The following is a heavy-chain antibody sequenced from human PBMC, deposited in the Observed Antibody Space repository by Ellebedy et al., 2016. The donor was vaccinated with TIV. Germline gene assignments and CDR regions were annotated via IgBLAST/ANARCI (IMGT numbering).Heavy chain of an antibody. CDR2: ISSSSSYI. CDR3: ANGFTGRFYYYGMDV. D-gene: IGHD3-10*01. CDR1: GFTFSSYS. V-gene: IGHV3-21*01. Sequence: GESLKISCAASGFTFSSYSMNWVRQAPGKGLEWVSSISSSSSYIYYADSVKGRFTISRDNAKNSLYLQMNSLRAEDTAVYYCANGFTGRFYYYGMDVWGQGTTVTVSS. J-gene: IGHJ6*02.